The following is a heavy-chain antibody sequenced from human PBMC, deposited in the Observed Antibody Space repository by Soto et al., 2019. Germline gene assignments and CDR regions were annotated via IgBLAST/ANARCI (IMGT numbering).Heavy chain of an antibody. CDR3: ARRAV. CDR1: GFTFSTYS. Sequence: EVQLVESGGGLVQPGGSLRLSCAASGFTFSTYSMNWVCQAPGKGLEWISYITTSSSTIYYADSVKGRFTISRDNAKNLLYLQMNSLRVENTAVYYCARRAVRGQGTTVTVS. CDR2: ITTSSSTI. J-gene: IGHJ6*02. V-gene: IGHV3-48*01.